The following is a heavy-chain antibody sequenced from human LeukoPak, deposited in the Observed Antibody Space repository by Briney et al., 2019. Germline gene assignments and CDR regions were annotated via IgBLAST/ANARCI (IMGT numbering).Heavy chain of an antibody. CDR2: IVVGSGNT. CDR3: AADLYRMVRGVNGGYYYGMDV. CDR1: GFTFTSSA. J-gene: IGHJ6*02. D-gene: IGHD3-10*01. Sequence: SVKVSCKASGFTFTSSAMQWVRQARGQRLEWMGWIVVGSGNTNYAQKFQERVTITRDMSTSTAYMELSSLRSEDTAVYYRAADLYRMVRGVNGGYYYGMDVWGQGTTVTVSS. V-gene: IGHV1-58*02.